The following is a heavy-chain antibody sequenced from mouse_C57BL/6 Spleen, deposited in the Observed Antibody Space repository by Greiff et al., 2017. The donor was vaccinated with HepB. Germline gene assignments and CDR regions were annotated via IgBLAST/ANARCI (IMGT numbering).Heavy chain of an antibody. Sequence: LKESGAELVRPGSSVKLSCKDSYFAFMASAMHWVKQRPGHGLEWIGSFTMYSDATEYSENFKGKATLTANTSSCTAYMELSSLTSEDSAVYYCAVGNDCHYAMDYWGQGTSVTVSS. CDR1: YFAFMASA. CDR3: AVGNDCHYAMDY. J-gene: IGHJ4*01. V-gene: IGHV1-49*01. CDR2: FTMYSDAT. D-gene: IGHD2-14*01.